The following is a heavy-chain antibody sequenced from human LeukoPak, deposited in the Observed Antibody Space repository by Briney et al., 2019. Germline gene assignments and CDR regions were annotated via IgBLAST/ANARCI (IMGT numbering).Heavy chain of an antibody. CDR2: ISYDGSNK. J-gene: IGHJ3*02. V-gene: IGHV3-30*18. CDR3: AKVPLSYDSSGYYSLDAFDI. Sequence: GGSLRLSCAASGFTFSSYGMHWVRQAPGKGLEWVAVISYDGSNKYYADSVKGRLTISRDNSKNTLYLQMNSLRAEDTAVYYCAKVPLSYDSSGYYSLDAFDIWGQGTMVTVSS. D-gene: IGHD3-22*01. CDR1: GFTFSSYG.